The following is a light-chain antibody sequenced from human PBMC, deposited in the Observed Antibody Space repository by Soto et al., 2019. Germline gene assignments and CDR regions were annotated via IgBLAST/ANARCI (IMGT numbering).Light chain of an antibody. CDR2: ATS. J-gene: IGKJ1*01. CDR1: QTLNGW. Sequence: DIQMTQSPSTLSASVGDRVTITCRASQTLNGWLAWYQQKAGKAPKLLIYATSDLERGVPSRFRGSGSGTEFALTITSLQPDDFATYYCQQYFKYSWTFGPGTKVDIK. V-gene: IGKV1-5*03. CDR3: QQYFKYSWT.